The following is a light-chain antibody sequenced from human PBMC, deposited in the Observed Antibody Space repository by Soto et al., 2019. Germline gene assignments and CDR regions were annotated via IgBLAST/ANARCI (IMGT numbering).Light chain of an antibody. J-gene: IGKJ1*01. CDR2: GAS. V-gene: IGKV3-20*01. CDR1: QSVSSSY. CDR3: QQYEAT. Sequence: EIVLTQSPGTLSLSPGERATLSCRASQSVSSSYLAWYQQKPGQAPRLLIYGASSRATCIPDRFSGSGSGTDFTLTISRLEPEDFAVYYCQQYEATFGQGTKVDIK.